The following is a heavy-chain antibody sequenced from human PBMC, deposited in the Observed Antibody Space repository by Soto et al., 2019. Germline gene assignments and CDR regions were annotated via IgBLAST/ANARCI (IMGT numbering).Heavy chain of an antibody. Sequence: PVGSLRLSCAASGFNFSNHWMHWVRQRPGEGLVWVSRITSDGKSKAYAESVKGRFAISRDNAKNTLYLQMNGLTAEDTAAYYCARESGDWPLNWFDPWGLGTLVTVSS. D-gene: IGHD3-9*01. CDR1: GFNFSNHW. J-gene: IGHJ5*02. CDR2: ITSDGKSK. CDR3: ARESGDWPLNWFDP. V-gene: IGHV3-74*01.